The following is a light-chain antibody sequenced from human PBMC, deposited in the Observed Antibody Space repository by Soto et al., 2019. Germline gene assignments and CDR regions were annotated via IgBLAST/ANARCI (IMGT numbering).Light chain of an antibody. V-gene: IGKV3-20*01. J-gene: IGKJ3*01. CDR2: VAS. Sequence: IVLTQSPGTLSLSPGEGATLSCRASQSVSGSYLAWYQQRPGQAPRLVIYVASRRATGIPDRFSGSGSGTDFTLTIRRLEPEYFAIYYCQQYGSSPSTFGPGTKVDIK. CDR1: QSVSGSY. CDR3: QQYGSSPST.